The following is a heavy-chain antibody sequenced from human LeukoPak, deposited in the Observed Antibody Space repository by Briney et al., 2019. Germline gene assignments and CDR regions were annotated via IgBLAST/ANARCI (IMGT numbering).Heavy chain of an antibody. D-gene: IGHD2-8*01. Sequence: GGSLRLSCAASGFTFDDYTMHWVRQAPGKGLEWVSLISWDGGSTYYADSVKGRFTISRDNSKNSLYLQMNSLRTEDTALYYCAKDKPPMVSGYGMDVWGQGTTVTVSS. CDR1: GFTFDDYT. CDR2: ISWDGGST. V-gene: IGHV3-43*01. CDR3: AKDKPPMVSGYGMDV. J-gene: IGHJ6*02.